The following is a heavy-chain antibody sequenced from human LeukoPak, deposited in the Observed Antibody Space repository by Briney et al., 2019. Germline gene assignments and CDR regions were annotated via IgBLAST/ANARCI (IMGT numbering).Heavy chain of an antibody. Sequence: GASVKVSCKASGYTFTSYYMHWVRQAPGQGLEWMGIINPSGGSTNYAQKFQGRVTMTRDTSTSTVYMELSSLRSEDTAVYYCARVVVGGYYYYYMDVWGKGTTVTISS. J-gene: IGHJ6*03. CDR3: ARVVVGGYYYYYMDV. V-gene: IGHV1-46*01. CDR2: INPSGGST. CDR1: GYTFTSYY. D-gene: IGHD3-10*01.